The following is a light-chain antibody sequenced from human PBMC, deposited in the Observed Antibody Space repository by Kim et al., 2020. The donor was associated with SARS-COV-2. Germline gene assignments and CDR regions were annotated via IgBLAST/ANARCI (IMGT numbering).Light chain of an antibody. CDR1: SSNIGAGYD. CDR3: QSYDSSLSAWV. Sequence: GTFSRTGSSSNIGAGYDVLWCHQIPGTAPKLLIYGNSERPSGVPDRFSGCKYGTSASLAITGIQAEDEADYDCQSYDSSLSAWVFGGGTKLTVL. CDR2: GNS. V-gene: IGLV1-40*01. J-gene: IGLJ3*02.